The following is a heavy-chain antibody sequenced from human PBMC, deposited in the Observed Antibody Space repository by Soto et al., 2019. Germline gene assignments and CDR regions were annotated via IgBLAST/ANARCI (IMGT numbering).Heavy chain of an antibody. CDR3: ARVRSSSWPYYYYGMDV. Sequence: QEQLAESGGGVVQPGRSLRLSCVASGFILSSYGMHWVRQAPGKGLEWVAVIWDDGSNQYYADSVKGRFTISRDNSKNPLYLQMNSLRAQDTAVYYCARVRSSSWPYYYYGMDVWGQGTKVTVSS. CDR1: GFILSSYG. D-gene: IGHD6-13*01. V-gene: IGHV3-33*01. CDR2: IWDDGSNQ. J-gene: IGHJ6*02.